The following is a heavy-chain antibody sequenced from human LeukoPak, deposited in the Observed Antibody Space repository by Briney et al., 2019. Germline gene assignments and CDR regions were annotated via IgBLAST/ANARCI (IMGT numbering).Heavy chain of an antibody. Sequence: ASVKVSCKASGYTFTGYYMHWVRQAPGQGLEWMGWINPNSGGTNYAQKFQGRVTMTRDTSISTAYMELSRLRSDDTAVYYCARAGYSSSGSFDYWGQGTLVTVSS. J-gene: IGHJ4*02. CDR1: GYTFTGYY. V-gene: IGHV1-2*02. D-gene: IGHD6-13*01. CDR3: ARAGYSSSGSFDY. CDR2: INPNSGGT.